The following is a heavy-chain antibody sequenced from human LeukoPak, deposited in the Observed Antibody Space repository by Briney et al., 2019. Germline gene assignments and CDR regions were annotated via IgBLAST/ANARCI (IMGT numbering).Heavy chain of an antibody. CDR3: ARVPITGTEYDYYYGMDV. D-gene: IGHD1-20*01. V-gene: IGHV1-69*04. Sequence: ASVKVSCKASGDTFSSYAISWVRQAPGQGLEWMGRIIPILGIANYAQKFQGRVTITADKSTSTAYMELSSLRSEDTAVYYCARVPITGTEYDYYYGMDVWGQGTTVTVSS. CDR2: IIPILGIA. CDR1: GDTFSSYA. J-gene: IGHJ6*02.